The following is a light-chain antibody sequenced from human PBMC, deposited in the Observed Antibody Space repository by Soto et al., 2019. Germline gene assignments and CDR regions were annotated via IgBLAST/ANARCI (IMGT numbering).Light chain of an antibody. CDR3: CSYAGSYSWV. CDR1: TGDVGGYNY. CDR2: DVS. V-gene: IGLV2-11*01. Sequence: QSALTQPRSVSGSPGQSVTISCTGTTGDVGGYNYVSWYQHHPGNAPKLIIYDVSERPSGVPDRFSGFKSGNTASLTISGLQAEDEADYYCCSYAGSYSWVFGGGTQLTVL. J-gene: IGLJ3*02.